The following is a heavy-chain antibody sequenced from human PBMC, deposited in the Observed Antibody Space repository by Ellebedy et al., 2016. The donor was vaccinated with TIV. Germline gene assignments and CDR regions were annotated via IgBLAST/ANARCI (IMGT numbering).Heavy chain of an antibody. D-gene: IGHD2-2*01. CDR2: INHSGST. V-gene: IGHV4-34*01. J-gene: IGHJ4*02. CDR3: ARRCSSTSCYVWAWLRLGFDY. Sequence: MPGGSLRLSCAVYGGSFSGYYWSWIRQPPGKGLEWIGEINHSGSTNYNPSLKSRVTISVDTSKNQFSLKLSSVTAADTAVYYCARRCSSTSCYVWAWLRLGFDYWGQGTLVTVSS. CDR1: GGSFSGYY.